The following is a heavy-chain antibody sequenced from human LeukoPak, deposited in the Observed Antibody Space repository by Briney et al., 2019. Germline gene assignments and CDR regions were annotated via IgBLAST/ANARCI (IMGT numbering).Heavy chain of an antibody. J-gene: IGHJ4*02. CDR2: IWYDGSNK. CDR3: ATDDLMVYAHTFDY. Sequence: GGSLRLSCAASGFTFSSYGMHWVRQAPGKGLEWVAVIWYDGSNKYYADSVKGRFTISRDNSKNTLYLQMNSLRAEDTAVYYCATDDLMVYAHTFDYWGQGTLVTVSS. CDR1: GFTFSSYG. D-gene: IGHD2-8*01. V-gene: IGHV3-33*01.